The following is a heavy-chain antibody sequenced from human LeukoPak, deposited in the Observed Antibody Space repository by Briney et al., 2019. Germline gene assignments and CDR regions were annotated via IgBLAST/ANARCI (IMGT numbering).Heavy chain of an antibody. CDR2: IYHSGNT. D-gene: IGHD6-13*01. J-gene: IGHJ3*02. CDR3: AREVIAATVTDAFDI. Sequence: SETLSPTCIVSGDSITSDNYFWSWIRHLPGKGLEWIGYIYHSGNTYYNPSLKSRVIMSVDASENQFSLKLSSVTAADTAVYYCAREVIAATVTDAFDIWGPGTLVTVSS. CDR1: GDSITSDNYF. V-gene: IGHV4-31*03.